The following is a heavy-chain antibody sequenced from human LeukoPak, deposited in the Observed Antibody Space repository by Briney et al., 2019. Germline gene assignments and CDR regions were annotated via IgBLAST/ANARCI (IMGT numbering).Heavy chain of an antibody. Sequence: GGSLRLSCAASGFTFSSYEMNWVRQAPGKGLEWVSYMSSGGSTIYYADSVKGRFTISRDNAKNSLYLQMNSLRAEDTAVYYCARNDKGNSYGYSIDYWGQGTLVTISS. CDR2: MSSGGSTI. D-gene: IGHD5-18*01. V-gene: IGHV3-48*03. CDR3: ARNDKGNSYGYSIDY. CDR1: GFTFSSYE. J-gene: IGHJ4*02.